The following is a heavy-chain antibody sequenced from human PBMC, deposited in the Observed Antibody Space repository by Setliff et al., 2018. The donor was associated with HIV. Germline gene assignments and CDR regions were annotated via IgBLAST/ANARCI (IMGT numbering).Heavy chain of an antibody. D-gene: IGHD3-10*01. J-gene: IGHJ3*02. V-gene: IGHV4-59*08. CDR3: ARHVFVGIGGYDAFDI. CDR2: IYYSGST. Sequence: SETLSLTCTVSGGSISSHYWSWIRQPLGKGLEWIGYIYYSGSTNYNPSLKSRVTISVDTSKNQFSLKLSSVTAADTAVYYCARHVFVGIGGYDAFDIWGQGTMVTVSS. CDR1: GGSISSHY.